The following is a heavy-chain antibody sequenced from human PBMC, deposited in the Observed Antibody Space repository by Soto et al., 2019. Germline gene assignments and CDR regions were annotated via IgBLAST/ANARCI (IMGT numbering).Heavy chain of an antibody. D-gene: IGHD6-13*01. Sequence: GGSLRLSCAASGFTFSSYAMSWVRQAPGKGLEWVSAISGSGGSTYYADSVKGRFTISRDNSKNTLYLQMNSLRAEDTAVYYCARAYHGGYSSGWSFDYWGQGTLVPVSS. CDR2: ISGSGGST. CDR1: GFTFSSYA. CDR3: ARAYHGGYSSGWSFDY. J-gene: IGHJ4*02. V-gene: IGHV3-23*01.